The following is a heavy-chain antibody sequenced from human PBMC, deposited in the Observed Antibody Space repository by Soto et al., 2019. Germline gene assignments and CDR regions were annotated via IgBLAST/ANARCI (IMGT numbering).Heavy chain of an antibody. Sequence: EVQLVESGGGLVQPGRSLRLSCAASGFTFDDYAMHWVRQAPGKGLELVSGISWTSRSIGYADSVKGRFTSSRDNAKNPLYLQMNSLRAEDTALYYCAKDWVLGAAGNYFDYWGQGTLVTVSS. D-gene: IGHD6-13*01. CDR1: GFTFDDYA. CDR3: AKDWVLGAAGNYFDY. J-gene: IGHJ4*02. CDR2: ISWTSRSI. V-gene: IGHV3-9*01.